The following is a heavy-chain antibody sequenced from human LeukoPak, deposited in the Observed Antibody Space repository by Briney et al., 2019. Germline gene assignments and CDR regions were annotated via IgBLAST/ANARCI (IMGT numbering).Heavy chain of an antibody. CDR2: IKSRTDGGTT. J-gene: IGHJ4*02. V-gene: IGHV3-15*01. CDR1: GFTFSNAW. Sequence: PGGSLRLSCAASGFTFSNAWMSWVRQAPGKGLEWVGRIKSRTDGGTTDYAAPVKGRFTISRDDSKNTLYLQMNSLKTEDTAVYYCTTNGFSIGRDILTGYYSPYFDYWGRGTLVTVSS. CDR3: TTNGFSIGRDILTGYYSPYFDY. D-gene: IGHD3-9*01.